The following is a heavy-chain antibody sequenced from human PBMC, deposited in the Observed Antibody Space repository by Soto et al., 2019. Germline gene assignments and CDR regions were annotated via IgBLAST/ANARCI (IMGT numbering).Heavy chain of an antibody. D-gene: IGHD1-1*01. CDR3: ATTGADWYFEL. CDR2: ISGFNGNT. V-gene: IGHV1-18*04. CDR1: GNALPRHG. J-gene: IGHJ2*01. Sequence: QVQLLQSGTEVKKPGASVTVSCKPSGNALPRHGISWVRQAPGQGPEWMGWISGFNGNTVYAQKVQGRVSMTTDTSTNTAYMELRSLTSADTAVYYCATTGADWYFELWGRGTLVTVSS.